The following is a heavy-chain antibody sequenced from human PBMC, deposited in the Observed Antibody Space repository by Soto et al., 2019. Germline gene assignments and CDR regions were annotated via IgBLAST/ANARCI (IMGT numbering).Heavy chain of an antibody. D-gene: IGHD2-2*01. CDR2: VIPIFGTA. CDR3: AREFGDIVVVPAAKSTDYYYYYGMDV. CDR1: GGTFSSYA. V-gene: IGHV1-69*13. Sequence: SVKVSCKASGGTFSSYAISWVRQAPGQGLEWMGGVIPIFGTANYAQKFQGRVTITADESTSTAYMELSSLRSEDTAVYYCAREFGDIVVVPAAKSTDYYYYYGMDVWGQGTTVTVSS. J-gene: IGHJ6*02.